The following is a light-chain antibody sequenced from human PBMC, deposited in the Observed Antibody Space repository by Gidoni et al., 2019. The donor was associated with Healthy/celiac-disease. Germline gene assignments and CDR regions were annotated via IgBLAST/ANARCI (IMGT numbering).Light chain of an antibody. CDR3: QQYNNWPPLT. Sequence: EIVMTQPPATLSVSPGAGATLPCRATQSVSSNLAWYHQKPGQAPRHLIYGASTRATGIPARFSGSGAGTEFTLTISSLQSEDFAVYYCQQYNNWPPLTFGGGTKVEIK. CDR2: GAS. CDR1: QSVSSN. V-gene: IGKV3-15*01. J-gene: IGKJ4*01.